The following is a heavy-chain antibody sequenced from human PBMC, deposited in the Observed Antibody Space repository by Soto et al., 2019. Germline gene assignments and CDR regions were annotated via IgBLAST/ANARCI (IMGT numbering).Heavy chain of an antibody. D-gene: IGHD6-19*01. V-gene: IGHV5-51*01. Sequence: GGSRKISCKGIGYSFTSHWIGWVRQTPGKGLECMGIFDPVNSAARYSPSFEGQVVISADTYVSPAFLQWSRLKPSDTAVYYCARRTPTSVWRHYFDYWGQGALVTVSS. J-gene: IGHJ4*02. CDR1: GYSFTSHW. CDR2: FDPVNSAA. CDR3: ARRTPTSVWRHYFDY.